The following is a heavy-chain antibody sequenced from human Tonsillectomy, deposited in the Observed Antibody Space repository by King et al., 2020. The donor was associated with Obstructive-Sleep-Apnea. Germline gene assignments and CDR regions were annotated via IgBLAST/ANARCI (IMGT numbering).Heavy chain of an antibody. J-gene: IGHJ4*02. CDR3: ARVGRYGDYFDS. CDR2: MNPNSGNT. V-gene: IGHV1-8*01. CDR1: GYTFTSYD. Sequence: QVQLVQSGAEVKKPGASVKVSCKASGYTFTSYDVNWVRQATGQGLEWMGWMNPNSGNTGYEQKFQGRVTMTRNTSISTAYMELSSRRSEDTAVYYCARVGRYGDYFDSWGQGTLVTVSS. D-gene: IGHD4-17*01.